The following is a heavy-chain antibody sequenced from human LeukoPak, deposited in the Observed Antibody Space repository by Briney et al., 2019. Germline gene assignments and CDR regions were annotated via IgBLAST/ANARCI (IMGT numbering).Heavy chain of an antibody. Sequence: GGSLRLSCAASGFTFSSYSMSLVRQAPGKGLEWVSSISSSSSYIYYAASVKGRFTISRDNSKNSLYLQMNSLRAEDTAVYYCARDPVYCSSTSCYPHNWFDPWGQGTLVTVSS. D-gene: IGHD2-2*01. CDR2: ISSSSSYI. J-gene: IGHJ5*02. CDR3: ARDPVYCSSTSCYPHNWFDP. V-gene: IGHV3-21*01. CDR1: GFTFSSYS.